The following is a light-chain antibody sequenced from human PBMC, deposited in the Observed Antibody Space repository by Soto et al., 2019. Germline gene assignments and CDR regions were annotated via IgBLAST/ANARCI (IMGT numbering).Light chain of an antibody. V-gene: IGLV2-14*01. CDR3: SSYAGGNNLV. Sequence: QSALTQPASVSGSPGQSITISCTGTSSDVGGYKYVSWYHQYPGKTPKLMIYEVSNRPSGVSDRFSGSKSGNTASLTISGLQAEDEGDYYCSSYAGGNNLVFGGGTKVTVL. CDR2: EVS. J-gene: IGLJ3*02. CDR1: SSDVGGYKY.